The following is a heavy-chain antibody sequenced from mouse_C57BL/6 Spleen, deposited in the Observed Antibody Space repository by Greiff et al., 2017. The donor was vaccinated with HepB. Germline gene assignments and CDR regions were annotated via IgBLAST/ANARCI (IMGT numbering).Heavy chain of an antibody. D-gene: IGHD1-1*01. J-gene: IGHJ1*03. CDR2: INPSNGGT. CDR1: GYTFTSYW. Sequence: QVQLQQPGTELVKPGASVKLSCKASGYTFTSYWMHRVKQRPGQGLEWIGNINPSNGGTNYNEKFKSKATLTVDKSSSTAYMQLSSLTSEDSAVYYCARYYYGSSHWYFDVWGTGTTVTVSS. V-gene: IGHV1-53*01. CDR3: ARYYYGSSHWYFDV.